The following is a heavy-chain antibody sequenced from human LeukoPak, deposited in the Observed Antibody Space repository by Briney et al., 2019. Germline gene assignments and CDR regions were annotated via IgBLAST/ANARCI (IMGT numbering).Heavy chain of an antibody. Sequence: GGSLRLSCAASGFTFGSHAMNWVRQAPGKGLEWVSGIYGNAGRTFYADSVKGRFTMSRDNAKNTLYLQMNSLRAEDTAVYYCARVQGHPPNGLDVWGQGTMVTVSS. D-gene: IGHD2-8*01. J-gene: IGHJ3*01. CDR2: IYGNAGRT. CDR3: ARVQGHPPNGLDV. V-gene: IGHV3-23*01. CDR1: GFTFGSHA.